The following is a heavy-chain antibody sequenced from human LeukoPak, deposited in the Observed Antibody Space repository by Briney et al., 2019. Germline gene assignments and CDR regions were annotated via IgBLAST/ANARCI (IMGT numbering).Heavy chain of an antibody. V-gene: IGHV4-34*01. CDR3: ARDNYGDYAPNWFDP. CDR2: IDHSGST. D-gene: IGHD4-17*01. J-gene: IGHJ5*02. Sequence: KPSETLSLTCAVYGGSFSGYYWSWIRQPPGKGLEWIGEIDHSGSTNYNPSLKSRVTISVDTSKNQFSLKLSSVTAADTAVYYCARDNYGDYAPNWFDPWGQGTLVTVSS. CDR1: GGSFSGYY.